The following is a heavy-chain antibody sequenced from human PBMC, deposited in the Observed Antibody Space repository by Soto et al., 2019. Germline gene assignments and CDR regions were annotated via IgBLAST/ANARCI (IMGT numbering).Heavy chain of an antibody. CDR1: GGTFSSYA. V-gene: IGHV1-69*13. D-gene: IGHD6-6*01. CDR2: IIPIFGTA. Sequence: ASVKVSCKASGGTFSSYAISWVRRAPGQGLEWMGGIIPIFGTANYAQKFQGRVTITADESTSTAYMELSSLRSEDTAVYYCARAGSSSDPGFDYWGQGTLVTVSS. J-gene: IGHJ4*02. CDR3: ARAGSSSDPGFDY.